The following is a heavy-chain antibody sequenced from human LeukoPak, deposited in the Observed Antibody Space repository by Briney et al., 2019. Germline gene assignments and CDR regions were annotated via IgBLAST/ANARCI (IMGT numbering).Heavy chain of an antibody. V-gene: IGHV3-48*01. J-gene: IGHJ4*02. CDR1: GFTFSNYN. CDR2: ISSSSNII. CDR3: ARDFAREFTSDY. D-gene: IGHD3-10*01. Sequence: GGSLRLSCAASGFTFSNYNMNWVRQPPGKGLQWVSYISSSSNIIYYAESVKGRFTISRDNAKNSLFLQMNSLRAEDTAVYYCARDFAREFTSDYWGQGTLVTVSS.